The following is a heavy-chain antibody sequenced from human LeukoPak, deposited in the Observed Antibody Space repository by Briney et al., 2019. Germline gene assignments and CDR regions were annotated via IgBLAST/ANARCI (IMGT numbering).Heavy chain of an antibody. CDR1: GFTFRDYY. J-gene: IGHJ4*02. D-gene: IGHD4-11*01. CDR3: ARQLTAVTLPGPFDH. Sequence: GGSLRLACAASGFTFRDYYMSWIRQAPGKGLEWLSYISDSGSTIYYADSVKGRFTLSRDNTSNPLYLQMNSLRAEDTAVYYCARQLTAVTLPGPFDHWGQGTLVTVSS. CDR2: ISDSGSTI. V-gene: IGHV3-11*01.